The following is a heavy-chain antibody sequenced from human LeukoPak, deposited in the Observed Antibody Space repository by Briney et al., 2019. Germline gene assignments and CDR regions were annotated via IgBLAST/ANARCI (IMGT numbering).Heavy chain of an antibody. J-gene: IGHJ3*02. Sequence: SETLSLTCTVSGGSISSYYWSWIRQPPGKGLEWIAYIYYSGSTNYNPSLKSRVTISVDTSKNQFSLKLSSVTAADTAVYYCARDSGSGSLGDAFDIWGQGTMVTVSS. CDR3: ARDSGSGSLGDAFDI. CDR1: GGSISSYY. V-gene: IGHV4-59*01. D-gene: IGHD3-10*01. CDR2: IYYSGST.